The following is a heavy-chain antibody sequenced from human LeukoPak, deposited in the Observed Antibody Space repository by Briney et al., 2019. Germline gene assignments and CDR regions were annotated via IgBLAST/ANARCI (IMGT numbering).Heavy chain of an antibody. J-gene: IGHJ4*02. V-gene: IGHV3-23*01. CDR1: GFTFSSYA. CDR2: ISGSGGST. CDR3: AKDRRGPAAGTWYFDS. D-gene: IGHD6-13*01. Sequence: GGSLRLSCAASGFTFSSYAMSWVRQAPGKGLEWVSVISGSGGSTYYADSVKGRFTVSRDNSKNTLYLQMNSLRAEDTAVYFCAKDRRGPAAGTWYFDSWGQGTLVTVSS.